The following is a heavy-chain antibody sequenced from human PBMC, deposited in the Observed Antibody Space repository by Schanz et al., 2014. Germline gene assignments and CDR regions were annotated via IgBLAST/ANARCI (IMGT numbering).Heavy chain of an antibody. CDR3: ARDSGSHYLVDY. CDR1: AFIFRSYS. D-gene: IGHD1-26*01. J-gene: IGHJ4*02. Sequence: EVQLVESGGGLVQPGGSLRLSCAASAFIFRSYSMHWVRQASGKGLEWVSYISRSSSTIYYADSVRGRFTISRDNAKNSLYLQMNSLRAEDTAVYYCARDSGSHYLVDYWGQGTLVTVSS. V-gene: IGHV3-48*01. CDR2: ISRSSSTI.